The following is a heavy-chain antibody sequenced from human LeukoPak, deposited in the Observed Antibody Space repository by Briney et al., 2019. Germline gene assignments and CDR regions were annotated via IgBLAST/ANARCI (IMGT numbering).Heavy chain of an antibody. V-gene: IGHV5-51*01. CDR2: IYPGYSDT. CDR1: GYSFTSYW. CDR3: ARQAYVGGYYYGMDV. Sequence: GESLKISCKGSGYSFTSYWIVWVRQMPAKGLEWMGIIYPGYSDTRYIPSFQDQVTIYADKSISTAYLQWSSLKASDTAMYDCARQAYVGGYYYGMDVWSQGTTVTVS. J-gene: IGHJ6*02. D-gene: IGHD3-10*01.